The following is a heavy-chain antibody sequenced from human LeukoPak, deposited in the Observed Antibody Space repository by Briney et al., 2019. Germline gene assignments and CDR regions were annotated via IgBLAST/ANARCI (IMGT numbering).Heavy chain of an antibody. D-gene: IGHD6-19*01. CDR2: IYSGGST. CDR1: GFSFSMYS. CDR3: ARDTWAWYTSDSGGGQH. V-gene: IGHV3-66*01. Sequence: PGGSLRLSCAASGFSFSMYSMSWIRQAPGKGLEWVSVIYSGGSTYYADSVKGRFTISRDNSKNTLYLQMNSLRAEDTAVYYCARDTWAWYTSDSGGGQHWGQGTLVTVSS. J-gene: IGHJ1*01.